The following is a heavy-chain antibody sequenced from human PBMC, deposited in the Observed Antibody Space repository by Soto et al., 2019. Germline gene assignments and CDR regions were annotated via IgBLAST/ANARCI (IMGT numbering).Heavy chain of an antibody. CDR2: IYYSGST. CDR3: ARDLLVVTADPLNWYLDL. Sequence: PSETLSLTCTVSGGSISSYYWSWIRQPPGKGLEWIGYIYYSGSTNYNPSLKSRVTISVDTSKNQFSLKLSSVTAADTAVYYCARDLLVVTADPLNWYLDLWGSGTLVTV. J-gene: IGHJ2*01. D-gene: IGHD2-21*02. V-gene: IGHV4-59*01. CDR1: GGSISSYY.